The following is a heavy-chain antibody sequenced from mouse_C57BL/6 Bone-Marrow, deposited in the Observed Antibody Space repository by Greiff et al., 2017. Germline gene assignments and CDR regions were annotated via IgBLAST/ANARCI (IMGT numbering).Heavy chain of an antibody. CDR1: GYSITSGYY. D-gene: IGHD1-1*01. J-gene: IGHJ1*03. V-gene: IGHV3-6*01. CDR2: ISYDGSN. CDR3: ARDGPLYYYGSSYWYFDV. Sequence: EVKLVESGPGLVKPSQSLSLTCSVTGYSITSGYYWNWIRQFPGNKLEWMGYISYDGSNNYNPSLKNRISITRDTSKNQFFLKLNSVTTEDTATYYCARDGPLYYYGSSYWYFDVWGTGTTVTVSS.